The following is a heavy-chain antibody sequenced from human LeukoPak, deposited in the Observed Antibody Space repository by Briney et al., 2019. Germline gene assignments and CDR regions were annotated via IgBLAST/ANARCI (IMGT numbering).Heavy chain of an antibody. CDR3: ARNFLSGYSSSWYEDY. Sequence: ASVKVSCKASGYTFTSYGISWVRQAPGQGLEWMGWISAYNGNTNYARKLQGRVTMTTDTSTSTAYMELRSLRSDDAAVYYCARNFLSGYSSSWYEDYWGQGTLVTVSS. CDR2: ISAYNGNT. CDR1: GYTFTSYG. J-gene: IGHJ4*02. D-gene: IGHD6-13*01. V-gene: IGHV1-18*01.